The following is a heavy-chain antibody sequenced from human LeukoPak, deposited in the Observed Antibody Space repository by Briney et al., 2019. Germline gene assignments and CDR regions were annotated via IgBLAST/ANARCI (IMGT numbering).Heavy chain of an antibody. J-gene: IGHJ4*02. Sequence: GGPVSLPCPPPGFTLSVFEMIWSPQAPGRGREWVAVIWYDGSNKYYADSVKGRFTISRDNSKNTLYLQMNSLRGEDTAVYYCAKYLINFDYWGQGTLVTVSS. CDR2: IWYDGSNK. D-gene: IGHD2-8*01. CDR1: GFTLSVFE. V-gene: IGHV3-33*08. CDR3: AKYLINFDY.